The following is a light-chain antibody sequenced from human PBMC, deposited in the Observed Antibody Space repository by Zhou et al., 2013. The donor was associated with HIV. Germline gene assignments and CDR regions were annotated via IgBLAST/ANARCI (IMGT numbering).Light chain of an antibody. CDR2: AAS. J-gene: IGKJ5*01. V-gene: IGKV1-39*01. Sequence: DIQMTQSPSSLSASVGDRVTITCRASQSVSSYLNWYQQKPGRAPKLLVYAASSLQSGVPSRFSGSGSGTDFTLTISSLQPEDFATYYCQQSNTSLTFGQGTRLENK. CDR1: QSVSSY. CDR3: QQSNTSLT.